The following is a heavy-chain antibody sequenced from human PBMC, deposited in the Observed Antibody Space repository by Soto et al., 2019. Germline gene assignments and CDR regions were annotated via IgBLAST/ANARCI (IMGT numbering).Heavy chain of an antibody. J-gene: IGHJ6*03. CDR2: TYYRSKWYN. CDR1: GDSVSSNSAA. CDR3: ARAYGYSSSWSYYYYYMDV. Sequence: SQTLSLTCAISGDSVSSNSAAWNWIRQSPSRGLEWLGRTYYRSKWYNDYAVSVKSRITINPDTSKNQFSLQLNSVTPEDTAVYYCARAYGYSSSWSYYYYYMDVWGKGTTVTVS. D-gene: IGHD6-13*01. V-gene: IGHV6-1*01.